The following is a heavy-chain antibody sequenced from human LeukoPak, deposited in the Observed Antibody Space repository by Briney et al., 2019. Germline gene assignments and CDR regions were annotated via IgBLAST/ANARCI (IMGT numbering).Heavy chain of an antibody. Sequence: GGSLRLSCAASGFTFSSYWMHWVRQAPGKGLVWVSRINSDGSSTSYADSVKGRFTISRDNAKNTLYLQMNSLRVEDTAVYYCARGKALGSNGWPVLDYWGQGPLVTVSS. J-gene: IGHJ4*02. D-gene: IGHD6-19*01. V-gene: IGHV3-74*01. CDR1: GFTFSSYW. CDR2: INSDGSST. CDR3: ARGKALGSNGWPVLDY.